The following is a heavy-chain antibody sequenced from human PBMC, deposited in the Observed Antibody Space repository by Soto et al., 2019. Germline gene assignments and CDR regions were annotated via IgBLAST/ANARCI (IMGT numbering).Heavy chain of an antibody. J-gene: IGHJ3*02. D-gene: IGHD3-22*01. CDR2: INPSGGST. CDR3: ARDLSEGYYYDSSGYYSEAFDI. V-gene: IGHV1-46*01. CDR1: GYTFTSYY. Sequence: ASVKVSCKASGYTFTSYYMHWVRQAPGQGLEWMGIINPSGGSTSYAQKFQGRVTMTRDTSTSTVYMELSSLRSEDTAVYYCARDLSEGYYYDSSGYYSEAFDIWGQGTMDTVSS.